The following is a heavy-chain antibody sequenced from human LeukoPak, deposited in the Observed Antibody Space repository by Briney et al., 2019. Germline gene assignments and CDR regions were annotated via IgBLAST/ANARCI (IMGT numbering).Heavy chain of an antibody. V-gene: IGHV3-30-3*01. D-gene: IGHD7-27*01. Sequence: GRSLRLSCAASGFTFSSYAMHWVRQAPGKGLEWVAVISYDGSNKYYADSVKGRFTISRDNSKNTLYLQMNSLRAEDTAVYYCAREPFTGPNFDYWGQGTLVTVSS. CDR3: AREPFTGPNFDY. CDR2: ISYDGSNK. CDR1: GFTFSSYA. J-gene: IGHJ4*02.